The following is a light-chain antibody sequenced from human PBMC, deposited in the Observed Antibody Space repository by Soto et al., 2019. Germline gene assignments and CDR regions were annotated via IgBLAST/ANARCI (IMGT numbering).Light chain of an antibody. CDR3: NSYAGSNNPFV. Sequence: QSALTQPPSASGSPGQSVTISCTGTSSDVGGYNYVSWYQQHPGKAPKLMIYEVSKRPSGVPDRFSGSKSGNTASLTVSGLQAEDEADYYCNSYAGSNNPFVFGNGTKVTVL. CDR1: SSDVGGYNY. J-gene: IGLJ1*01. V-gene: IGLV2-8*01. CDR2: EVS.